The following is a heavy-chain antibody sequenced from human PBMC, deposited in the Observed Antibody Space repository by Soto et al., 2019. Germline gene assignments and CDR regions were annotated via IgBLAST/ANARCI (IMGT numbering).Heavy chain of an antibody. CDR1: GDSISSYY. Sequence: PSETLSLTCSVSGDSISSYYWNWIRQPPGKGLEWIGYIYYIVSTNYNPSLKSRASISLDTSKNQFSLKLSSVTAADTAVYYCAREALPTYVNYWGQGTLVTVSA. CDR3: AREALPTYVNY. J-gene: IGHJ4*02. V-gene: IGHV4-59*01. D-gene: IGHD1-1*01. CDR2: IYYIVST.